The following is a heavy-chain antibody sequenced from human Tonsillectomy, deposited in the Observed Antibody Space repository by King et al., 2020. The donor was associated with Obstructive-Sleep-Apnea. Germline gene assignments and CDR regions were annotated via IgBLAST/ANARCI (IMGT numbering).Heavy chain of an antibody. D-gene: IGHD2-21*02. J-gene: IGHJ6*02. CDR3: ARERTVVVTGAYYYYGMDV. Sequence: VQLVESGGGLVQPGGSLRLSCAASGFTFSSYWMSWVRQAPGKGLEWVANIKQDGSEKYYVDSVKGRFTISRDNAKNSMYLQMNSLRAEDTAVYYCARERTVVVTGAYYYYGMDVWGQGTTVTVSS. CDR1: GFTFSSYW. CDR2: IKQDGSEK. V-gene: IGHV3-7*03.